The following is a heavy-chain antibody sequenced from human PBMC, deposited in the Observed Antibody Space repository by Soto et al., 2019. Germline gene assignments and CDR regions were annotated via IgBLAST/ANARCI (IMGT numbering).Heavy chain of an antibody. CDR2: FSGSGGTT. J-gene: IGHJ4*02. CDR3: AKAYFGVVLGIFDY. Sequence: VQLLESGGGLVQPGGSLRLSCAASGFTFSRYAMSWVRQTPGKGLEWVSVFSGSGGTTYYADSVKGRFTISRDNSKNILYLQMNSLRAEDTAVYYCAKAYFGVVLGIFDYWGQGTLVTVSS. D-gene: IGHD3-3*01. V-gene: IGHV3-23*01. CDR1: GFTFSRYA.